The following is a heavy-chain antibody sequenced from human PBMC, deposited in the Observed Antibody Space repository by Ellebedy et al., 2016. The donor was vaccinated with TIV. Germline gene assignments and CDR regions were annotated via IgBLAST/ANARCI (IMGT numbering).Heavy chain of an antibody. V-gene: IGHV3-23*01. CDR3: AKGRGGGSDSSAPRYYFDY. CDR2: ISNTGSRT. J-gene: IGHJ4*02. CDR1: GFSFNSYA. Sequence: GESLKISCAASGFSFNSYAMSWVRQAPGKGLEWVSTISNTGSRTYYADSVEGRFIISRDNSKRKLFLQMNSLRAEETALYYCAKGRGGGSDSSAPRYYFDYWGLGTLVTVSS. D-gene: IGHD3-22*01.